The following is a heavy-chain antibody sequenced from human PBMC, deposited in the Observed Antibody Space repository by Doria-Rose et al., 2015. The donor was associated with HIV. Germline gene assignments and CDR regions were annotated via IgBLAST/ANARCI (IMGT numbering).Heavy chain of an antibody. CDR3: ARIESSRWYHKYYFDF. J-gene: IGHJ4*02. D-gene: IGHD6-13*01. V-gene: IGHV2-26*01. Sequence: SGPVLVKPTETLTLTCTVSGVSLSSPGMGVSWIRQPPGKALEWLANIFSVDEGSYKTSLKSRLTISRGTSKSQVVLTMTDMDPVDTATYYCARIESSRWYHKYYFDFWGQGTLVIVSA. CDR1: GVSLSSPGMG. CDR2: IFSVDEG.